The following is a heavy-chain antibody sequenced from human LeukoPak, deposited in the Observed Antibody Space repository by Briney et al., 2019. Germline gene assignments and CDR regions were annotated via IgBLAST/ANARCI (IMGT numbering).Heavy chain of an antibody. D-gene: IGHD3-10*01. CDR3: ARSTMGARRTYDY. V-gene: IGHV1-8*01. J-gene: IGHJ4*02. Sequence: ASVKVSCKASGDTFSIYDVNWVRQATGQGLEWMGWLNPNSANTGYVQKFQGRVTMTMNTSITTAYMELTSLTSEDTAVYYCARSTMGARRTYDYWGQGTLVTVSS. CDR1: GDTFSIYD. CDR2: LNPNSANT.